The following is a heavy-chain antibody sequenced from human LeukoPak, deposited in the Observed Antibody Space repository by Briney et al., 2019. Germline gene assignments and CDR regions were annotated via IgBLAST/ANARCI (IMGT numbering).Heavy chain of an antibody. CDR1: GFTFSSYS. V-gene: IGHV3-21*01. CDR3: ARDSYDFWSGYVGSYYYMDV. Sequence: GGSLRLSCAASGFTFSSYSMNWVRQAPGQGLEWVSSISSSSSYIYYADSVKGRFTISRDNAKNSLYLQMNSLRAEDAAVYYCARDSYDFWSGYVGSYYYMDVWGKGTTVTVSS. D-gene: IGHD3-3*01. J-gene: IGHJ6*03. CDR2: ISSSSSYI.